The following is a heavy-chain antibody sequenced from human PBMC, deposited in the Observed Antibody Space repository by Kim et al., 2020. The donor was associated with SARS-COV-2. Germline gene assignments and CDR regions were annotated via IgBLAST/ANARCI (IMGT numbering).Heavy chain of an antibody. Sequence: GGSLRLSCAASGFTFSSYAMHWVRQAPGKGLEWVAVISYDGSNKYYADSVKGRFTISRDNSKNTLNLQMNSLRAEDTAVYYCARDGIKEPELLWFGELILHGMDVWGQGTTVTVSS. CDR1: GFTFSSYA. V-gene: IGHV3-30*04. CDR3: ARDGIKEPELLWFGELILHGMDV. J-gene: IGHJ6*02. CDR2: ISYDGSNK. D-gene: IGHD3-10*01.